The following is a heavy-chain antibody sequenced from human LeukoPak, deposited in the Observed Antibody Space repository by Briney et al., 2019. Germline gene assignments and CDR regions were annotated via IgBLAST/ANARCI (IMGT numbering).Heavy chain of an antibody. CDR2: IYYSGST. CDR3: ARYTPGYSSSWFFFDY. Sequence: AETLSLTCTVSGGSISSYYWSWIRQPPGKGLEWIGYIYYSGSTNYNPSLKSRVTISVDASKHQFSLKLSSVTAADTAVYYCARYTPGYSSSWFFFDYWGQGTLVTVSS. J-gene: IGHJ4*02. CDR1: GGSISSYY. V-gene: IGHV4-59*01. D-gene: IGHD6-13*01.